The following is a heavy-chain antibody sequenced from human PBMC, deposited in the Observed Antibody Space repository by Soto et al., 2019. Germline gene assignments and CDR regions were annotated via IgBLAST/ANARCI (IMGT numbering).Heavy chain of an antibody. V-gene: IGHV6-1*01. CDR2: TYYRSKWNS. CDR1: GDSVSRTSVA. Sequence: QVQLHQSGPGLVKPSQTLSLTCAISGDSVSRTSVAWNWIRQSPSRGLEWLGRTYYRSKWNSDYAVSVRGRITINPDTSKIQFSLQLNSVTPEDTAVYYCVRGQFSAFDCWGQGTLVTVSS. CDR3: VRGQFSAFDC. J-gene: IGHJ4*02.